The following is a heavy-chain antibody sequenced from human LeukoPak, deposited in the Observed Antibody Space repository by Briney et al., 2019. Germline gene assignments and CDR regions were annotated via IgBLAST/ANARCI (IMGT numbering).Heavy chain of an antibody. CDR1: GDSINNYY. CDR2: MSYTGSS. D-gene: IGHD3-3*01. CDR3: ARGFCRAEIRQVFPY. J-gene: IGHJ4*02. V-gene: IGHV4-59*01. Sequence: PSETLSLTCTVSGDSINNYYWSWIRQTPEKGLEWIGYMSYTGSSDYGPSLKSRVTMSIDTSKNQFSLRMTSVTAADTGVYYCARGFCRAEIRQVFPYWGQGTPVTVSS.